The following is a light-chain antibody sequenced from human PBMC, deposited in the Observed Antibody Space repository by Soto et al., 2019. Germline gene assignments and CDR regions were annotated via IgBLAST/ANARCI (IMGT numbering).Light chain of an antibody. Sequence: DIQMTQSPSSLSASVGDRVTITCRASQSISSYLNWYQQKPGKAPKLLIYAASSLQSGVPSRFSGSGSGTDFTLTISSLQPEDFATYYWQQSYSIPYTFGQGTKLETK. V-gene: IGKV1-39*01. J-gene: IGKJ2*01. CDR1: QSISSY. CDR3: QQSYSIPYT. CDR2: AAS.